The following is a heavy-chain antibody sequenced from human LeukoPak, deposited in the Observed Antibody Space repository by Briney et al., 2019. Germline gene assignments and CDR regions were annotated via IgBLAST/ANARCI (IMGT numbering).Heavy chain of an antibody. D-gene: IGHD2-8*01. V-gene: IGHV4-4*07. CDR2: MYSSGSS. CDR3: ARVLCVSNGICYAFDI. CDR1: GTFISPYH. Sequence: SETLSLTCTVSGTFISPYHWSWLRQSAGKGLEWIGLMYSSGSSNYSPSLKSRLTISPDNSKNQFSLRLSSVTAAGTAVYYCARVLCVSNGICYAFDIWGQGTTVIVSS. J-gene: IGHJ3*02.